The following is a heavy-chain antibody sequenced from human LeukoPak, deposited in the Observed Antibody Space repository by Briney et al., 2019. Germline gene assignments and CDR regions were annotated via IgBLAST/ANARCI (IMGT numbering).Heavy chain of an antibody. CDR1: GFSFSGYA. Sequence: GGSLRLSCAASGFSFSGYAMNWVRQAPGKGLEWVSVIYSGGSTYYADSVKGRFTISRDNSKNTLYLQMNSLRAEDTAVYYCAREYSGSYFDYWGQGTLVTVSS. D-gene: IGHD1-26*01. CDR3: AREYSGSYFDY. CDR2: IYSGGST. J-gene: IGHJ4*02. V-gene: IGHV3-66*01.